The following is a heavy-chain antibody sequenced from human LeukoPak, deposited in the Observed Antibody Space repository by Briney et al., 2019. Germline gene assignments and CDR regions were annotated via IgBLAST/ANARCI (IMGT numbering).Heavy chain of an antibody. D-gene: IGHD3-10*01. Sequence: SGTLSLTCTVSGGSISSSSYYWGWIRQPPGKGLEWIGSIYYSGSTYYNPSLKSRVTISVDTSKNQFSLKLSSVTAADTAVYYCARDSKYGSGSHWGQGTLVTVSS. CDR1: GGSISSSSYY. J-gene: IGHJ4*02. V-gene: IGHV4-39*07. CDR3: ARDSKYGSGSH. CDR2: IYYSGST.